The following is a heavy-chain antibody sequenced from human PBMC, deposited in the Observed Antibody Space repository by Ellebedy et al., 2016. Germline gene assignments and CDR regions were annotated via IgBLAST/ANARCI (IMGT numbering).Heavy chain of an antibody. CDR3: ARNGYCSGGSCYGALSYYYGMDV. V-gene: IGHV1-8*01. Sequence: ASVKVSCKASGYTFTSYDISWVRQATGQGLEWMGWMSPNSGNTGYVQKFQGRVTMTRNTSISTAYMEVSSLRSEDTAVYYCARNGYCSGGSCYGALSYYYGMDVWGQGTTVTVSS. CDR1: GYTFTSYD. D-gene: IGHD2-15*01. CDR2: MSPNSGNT. J-gene: IGHJ6*02.